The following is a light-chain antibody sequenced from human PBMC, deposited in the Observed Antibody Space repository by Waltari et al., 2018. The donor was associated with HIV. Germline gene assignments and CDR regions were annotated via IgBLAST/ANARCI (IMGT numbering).Light chain of an antibody. J-gene: IGLJ2*01. Sequence: QSALTQPPSASGSPGQSVTISCPGTSSDVGGYNYVSWYQQHPGKAPKLMIYEVSKRPSGVPDRFSGSKSGNTASLTVSGLQAEDEADYYCSSYAGSSNVIFGGGTKLTVL. CDR2: EVS. CDR1: SSDVGGYNY. CDR3: SSYAGSSNVI. V-gene: IGLV2-8*01.